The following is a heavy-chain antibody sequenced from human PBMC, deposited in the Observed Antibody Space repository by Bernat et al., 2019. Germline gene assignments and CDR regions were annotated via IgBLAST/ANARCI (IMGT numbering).Heavy chain of an antibody. Sequence: EVQLVESGGGLVKPGGSLRLSCAASGFTFSNAWMSWVHQAPGKGLEWVGRIKSKTDGGTTDYAAPVKGRFTISRDDSKNTLYLQMNSLKTEDTAVYYCTTDRSRTVTYEDDYWGQGTLVTVSS. V-gene: IGHV3-15*01. D-gene: IGHD4-17*01. J-gene: IGHJ4*02. CDR2: IKSKTDGGTT. CDR1: GFTFSNAW. CDR3: TTDRSRTVTYEDDY.